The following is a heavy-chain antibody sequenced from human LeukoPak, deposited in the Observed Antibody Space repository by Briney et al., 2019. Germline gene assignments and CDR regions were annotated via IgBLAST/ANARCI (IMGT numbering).Heavy chain of an antibody. D-gene: IGHD2-2*01. J-gene: IGHJ4*02. CDR3: ARGGSSSNFYVY. V-gene: IGHV4-59*01. Sequence: PSETLSLTCTVSGGSISGDYWSRIRQPPGKGLEWLGYIYYSGSTSYNPSLKSRVTISVDRSKNQFPLNLSSVTAADTAVYYCARGGSSSNFYVYWGQGTLVTVSS. CDR1: GGSISGDY. CDR2: IYYSGST.